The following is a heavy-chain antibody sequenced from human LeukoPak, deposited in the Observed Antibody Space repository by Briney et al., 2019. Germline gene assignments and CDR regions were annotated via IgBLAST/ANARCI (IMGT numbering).Heavy chain of an antibody. J-gene: IGHJ4*02. CDR2: IKPDGSER. Sequence: GGSLRLSCAASGFTFSSYWMSWVRQAPGKGLEWVANIKPDGSERYYADSVKGRFTISRDNAKNSLYLQMNNLRAEDTAVYYCAREGRYFFDYWGQGTLVTVSS. V-gene: IGHV3-7*01. CDR3: AREGRYFFDY. CDR1: GFTFSSYW. D-gene: IGHD3-9*01.